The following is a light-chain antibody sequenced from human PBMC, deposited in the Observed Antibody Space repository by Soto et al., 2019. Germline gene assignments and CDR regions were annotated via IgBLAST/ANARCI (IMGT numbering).Light chain of an antibody. CDR1: TGAVTSGHY. CDR3: LLYYSGVRL. V-gene: IGLV7-46*01. CDR2: DTS. Sequence: QTVVTQEPSLTVSPGGTVTLTCGSSTGAVTSGHYPYWFQQKPGQAPRTLIYDTSNKHSWTPARFSGSLLGGKAALTLSGAQPEDEAEYYCLLYYSGVRLFGGGTQLAVL. J-gene: IGLJ2*01.